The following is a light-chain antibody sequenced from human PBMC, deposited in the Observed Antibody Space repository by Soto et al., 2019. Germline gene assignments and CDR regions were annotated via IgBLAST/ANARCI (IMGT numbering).Light chain of an antibody. V-gene: IGKV2-28*01. CDR1: QSLLHSNGYNY. CDR3: MPALQTSGT. J-gene: IGKJ1*01. CDR2: LGS. Sequence: DIVMTQSPLSLPVTPGEPASISCRSSQSLLHSNGYNYLDWYLQKPGQSPQLLIYLGSNRASGVPDRFSGSGSGTDFTLKISRVEAEDVGVYFWMPALQTSGTFRQGTKVEIK.